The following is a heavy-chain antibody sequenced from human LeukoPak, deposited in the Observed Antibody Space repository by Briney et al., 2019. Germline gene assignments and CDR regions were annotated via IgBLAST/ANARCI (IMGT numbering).Heavy chain of an antibody. J-gene: IGHJ6*04. D-gene: IGHD3-22*01. CDR3: ARDLFLENSGYYRGWMDV. CDR1: GFTFSSYA. V-gene: IGHV3-30*04. Sequence: GGSLRLSCAASGFTFSSYAMSWVRQAPGKGLEWVAVISSDGSNKYYADSVKGRFTISRDNSKNTLYLQMNSLRAEDTAVYYCARDLFLENSGYYRGWMDVWGKGTTVTISS. CDR2: ISSDGSNK.